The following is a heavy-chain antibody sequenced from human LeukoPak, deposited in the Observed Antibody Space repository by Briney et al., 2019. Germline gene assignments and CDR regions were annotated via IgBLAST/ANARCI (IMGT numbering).Heavy chain of an antibody. Sequence: SETLSLTCTVSGGSISSDYWSWIRQPPGKGLEWIGEINHSGSTNYNPSLKSRVTMSVDKSKNQFSLNLTSVTAADTAVYYCTRVSLRWFDPWGQGTLVTVSS. CDR1: GGSISSDY. CDR2: INHSGST. J-gene: IGHJ5*02. V-gene: IGHV4-34*01. CDR3: TRVSLRWFDP.